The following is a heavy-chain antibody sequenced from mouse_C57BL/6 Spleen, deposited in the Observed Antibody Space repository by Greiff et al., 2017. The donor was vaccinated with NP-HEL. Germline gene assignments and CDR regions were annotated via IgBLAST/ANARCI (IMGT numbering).Heavy chain of an antibody. J-gene: IGHJ4*01. CDR1: GFTFSSYG. CDR3: ARLITTVVAKAMDY. Sequence: EVQLVESGGDLVKPGGSLKLSCAASGFTFSSYGMSWVRQTPDKRLEWVATISSGGSYTYYPDSVKGRFTISRDNAKNTLYLQMSSLQSEDTAMYYCARLITTVVAKAMDYWGQGTSVTVSS. V-gene: IGHV5-6*01. D-gene: IGHD1-1*01. CDR2: ISSGGSYT.